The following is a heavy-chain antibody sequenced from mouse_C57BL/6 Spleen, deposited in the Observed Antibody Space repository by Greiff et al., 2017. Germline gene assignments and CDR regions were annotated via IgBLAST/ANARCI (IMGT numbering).Heavy chain of an antibody. J-gene: IGHJ2*01. D-gene: IGHD2-4*01. CDR3: AGSGERYDYDY. Sequence: VQLQQSGAELVRPGTSVKVSCKASGYAFTNYLIEWVKQRPGQGLEWIGVINPGSGGTNYNEKFKGKETMTADKSSSTAYMQLSSLTSEDSAVXFCAGSGERYDYDYWGQGTTLTVSS. V-gene: IGHV1-54*01. CDR1: GYAFTNYL. CDR2: INPGSGGT.